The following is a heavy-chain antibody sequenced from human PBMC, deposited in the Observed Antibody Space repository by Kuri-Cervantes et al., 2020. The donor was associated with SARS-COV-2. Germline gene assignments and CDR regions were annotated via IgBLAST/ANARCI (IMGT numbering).Heavy chain of an antibody. CDR1: GFTFSSYS. CDR3: ASQGAVY. CDR2: TSSSRSYI. Sequence: GESLKISCAASGFTFSSYSMNWVRQAPGKGLEWVSSTSSSRSYIYYADSVKGRFTISRDSAKNSLYLQMNSLRAEDTAVYYCASQGAVYWGQGTLVTVSS. V-gene: IGHV3-21*01. D-gene: IGHD1-26*01. J-gene: IGHJ4*02.